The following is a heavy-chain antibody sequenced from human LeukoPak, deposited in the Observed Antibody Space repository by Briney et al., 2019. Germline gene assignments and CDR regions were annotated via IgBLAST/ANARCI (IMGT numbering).Heavy chain of an antibody. CDR1: GYTFTSYY. J-gene: IGHJ3*02. V-gene: IGHV1-2*02. D-gene: IGHD6-6*01. CDR3: ARPHSSFDAFDI. CDR2: INPNSGGT. Sequence: ASVKVSCKASGYTFTSYYMHWVRQAPGQGLEWMGWINPNSGGTNYAQKFQGRVTMTRDTSISTAYMELSRLRSDDTAVYYCARPHSSFDAFDIWGQGTMVTVSS.